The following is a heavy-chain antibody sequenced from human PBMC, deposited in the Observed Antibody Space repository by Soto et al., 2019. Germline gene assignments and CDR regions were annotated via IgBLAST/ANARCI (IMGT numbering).Heavy chain of an antibody. D-gene: IGHD3-22*01. CDR2: INHSGST. CDR1: CGSFSGYY. V-gene: IGHV4-34*01. CDR3: ARKMPTMIVVVIQNWFDP. Sequence: SDTLSLTCAVYCGSFSGYYWSWIRQPPGKGLEWIGEINHSGSTNYNPSLKSRVTISVDTSKNQFSLKLSSVTAADTAVYYCARKMPTMIVVVIQNWFDPWGQGTLVTVSS. J-gene: IGHJ5*02.